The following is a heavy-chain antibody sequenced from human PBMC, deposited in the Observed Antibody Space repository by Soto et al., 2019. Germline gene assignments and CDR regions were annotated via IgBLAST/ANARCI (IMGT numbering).Heavy chain of an antibody. CDR1: GYTFTSYD. CDR2: MNPNSGNT. CDR3: AADLRYCSADSCDDY. J-gene: IGHJ4*02. D-gene: IGHD2-15*01. Sequence: GASVKVSCKASGYTFTSYDINWVRQATGQGFEYLGWMNPNSGNTGYVKKLQERVTITRDMSTSTVYMELSSLRPEDTALYYCAADLRYCSADSCDDYWGQGTQVTVSS. V-gene: IGHV1-8*01.